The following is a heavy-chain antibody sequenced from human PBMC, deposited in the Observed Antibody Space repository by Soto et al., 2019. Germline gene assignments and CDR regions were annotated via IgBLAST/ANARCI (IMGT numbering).Heavy chain of an antibody. CDR2: LYDVDGS. Sequence: DVQLVESGGGLIQPGASLRLSCAAFGLTVSGKKYVAWVRQAPGKGLEWVSALYDVDGSFYADSVQGRFTTSSDSSKTTVYLQMNGLRPDDTAVYYCASWHEREHAYDVLGQGTTVTVAS. V-gene: IGHV3-53*01. CDR3: ASWHEREHAYDV. D-gene: IGHD1-1*01. CDR1: GLTVSGKKY. J-gene: IGHJ3*01.